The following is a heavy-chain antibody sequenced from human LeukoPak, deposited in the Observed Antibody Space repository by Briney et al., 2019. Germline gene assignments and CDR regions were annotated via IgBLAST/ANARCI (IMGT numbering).Heavy chain of an antibody. CDR2: IYYSGST. V-gene: IGHV4-39*01. CDR1: GGSLSSSYY. D-gene: IGHD3-10*01. Sequence: PSETLSLTCTVSGGSLSSSYYWGWIRQPPGKGLEWIGSIYYSGSTYYNPSLKSRVTISVATSKSQFSLRLSSVTAADTAVYYCARHSDSVSWGQGTLVTVSS. J-gene: IGHJ5*02. CDR3: ARHSDSVS.